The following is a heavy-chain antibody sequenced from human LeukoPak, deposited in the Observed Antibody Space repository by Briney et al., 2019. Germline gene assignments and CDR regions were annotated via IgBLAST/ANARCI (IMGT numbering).Heavy chain of an antibody. CDR1: GGSISSYY. CDR2: IYYSGST. V-gene: IGHV4-59*01. Sequence: PSETLSLTCTVSGGSISSYYWSWIRQPPGKGLEWIGYIYYSGSTNYNPSLRSRVTISVDTSKNQFSLKLSSVTAADTAVYYCAKDGQQLPTYYYDSSGYYPDYWGQGTLVTVSS. D-gene: IGHD3-22*01. CDR3: AKDGQQLPTYYYDSSGYYPDY. J-gene: IGHJ4*02.